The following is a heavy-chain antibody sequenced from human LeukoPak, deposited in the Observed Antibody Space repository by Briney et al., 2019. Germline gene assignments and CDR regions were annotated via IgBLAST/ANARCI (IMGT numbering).Heavy chain of an antibody. CDR2: IRGKAYGGAT. J-gene: IGHJ4*02. CDR3: ICLTDPFDY. V-gene: IGHV3-49*04. Sequence: GGSLRLSCTGSGFTFGAYSMAWVRQAPGKGPEWVGFIRGKAYGGATGYTASVKGRFTISRDDSKSIVYLQMNSLRTEDTAVYYCICLTDPFDYWGQGSLVTVSS. CDR1: GFTFGAYS.